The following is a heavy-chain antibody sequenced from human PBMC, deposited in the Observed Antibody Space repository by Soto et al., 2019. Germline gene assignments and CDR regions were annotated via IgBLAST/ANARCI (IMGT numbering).Heavy chain of an antibody. CDR1: GFTFSSYS. Sequence: GGSPRLSCAASGFTFSSYSMNWVRQAPGKGLEWVSYISSSSSTIYYADSVKGRFTISRDNAKNSLYLQMNSLRAEDTAVYYCARDQYYYGSGSLYYYYYMDVWGKGTTVTVSS. V-gene: IGHV3-48*01. J-gene: IGHJ6*03. CDR2: ISSSSSTI. CDR3: ARDQYYYGSGSLYYYYYMDV. D-gene: IGHD3-10*01.